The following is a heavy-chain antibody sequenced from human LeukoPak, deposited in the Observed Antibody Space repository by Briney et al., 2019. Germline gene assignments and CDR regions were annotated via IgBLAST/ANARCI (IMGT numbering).Heavy chain of an antibody. Sequence: GRSLRLSCAASGFTFSTYAMHWVRQAPGKGLDWVADISYDGSSRSYADSVRGRFIISRDNSKSTLYVEMNSPRAEDTAVYYCARLVGWNYDYWGQGTLVTVSS. CDR1: GFTFSTYA. J-gene: IGHJ4*02. CDR2: ISYDGSSR. D-gene: IGHD1-1*01. V-gene: IGHV3-30-3*01. CDR3: ARLVGWNYDY.